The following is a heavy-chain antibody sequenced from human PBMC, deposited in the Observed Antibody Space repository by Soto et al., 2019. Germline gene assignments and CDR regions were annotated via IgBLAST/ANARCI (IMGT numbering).Heavy chain of an antibody. J-gene: IGHJ3*02. V-gene: IGHV1-18*01. Sequence: QVQLVQSGAEVKKPGASVKVSCKASGYTFTSYGISWVRQAPGQGLEWMGWISAYNGNTNNAQKLQGRVTMTTDTSTTTASMSLRSLRSDDTAVYYCAIGVSYSDAVIHGAFDIWGQGTMVTVSS. CDR3: AIGVSYSDAVIHGAFDI. CDR1: GYTFTSYG. CDR2: ISAYNGNT. D-gene: IGHD1-26*01.